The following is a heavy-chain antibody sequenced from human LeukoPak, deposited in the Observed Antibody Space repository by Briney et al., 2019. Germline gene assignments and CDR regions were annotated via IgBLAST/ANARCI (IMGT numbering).Heavy chain of an antibody. CDR2: ISAYNGNT. D-gene: IGHD5-12*01. Sequence: ASVKVSCKASGYTFTSYGISWVRQAPGQGLEWMGWISAYNGNTNYAQKLQGRVTMTTDTSTSTAYMELRSLRSDDTAAYYCARALVATTHPGLRLWGQGTLVTVSS. CDR1: GYTFTSYG. CDR3: ARALVATTHPGLRL. J-gene: IGHJ4*02. V-gene: IGHV1-18*01.